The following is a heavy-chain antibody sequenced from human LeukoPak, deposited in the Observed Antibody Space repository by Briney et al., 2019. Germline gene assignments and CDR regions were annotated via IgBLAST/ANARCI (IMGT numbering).Heavy chain of an antibody. D-gene: IGHD2-2*01. V-gene: IGHV3-23*01. CDR1: GFTFSNYA. Sequence: GGPLRLSCAASGFTFSNYAMSWVRQAPGKGLEWVSASSGSGGSTHYADSVKGRFTISRDNSKNTLYLQMNSLRAGDTAVYYCAKYAGLYYSDYWGQGTPVTVSS. CDR3: AKYAGLYYSDY. CDR2: SSGSGGST. J-gene: IGHJ4*02.